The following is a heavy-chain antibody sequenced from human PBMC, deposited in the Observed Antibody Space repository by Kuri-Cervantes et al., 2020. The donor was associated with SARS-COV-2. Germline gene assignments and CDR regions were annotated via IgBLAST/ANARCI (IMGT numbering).Heavy chain of an antibody. V-gene: IGHV4-4*07. CDR3: ARYDYGDYVDAFDI. CDR2: IYPSGST. Sequence: SETLSLTCTVSGGSISSYYWSWIRQPAGKGLEWIGRIYPSGSTNYNPSLKSRVTMSVDTSKNQLSLKLSSVIAADTAVYYCARYDYGDYVDAFDIWGQGTMVTVSS. J-gene: IGHJ3*02. D-gene: IGHD4-17*01. CDR1: GGSISSYY.